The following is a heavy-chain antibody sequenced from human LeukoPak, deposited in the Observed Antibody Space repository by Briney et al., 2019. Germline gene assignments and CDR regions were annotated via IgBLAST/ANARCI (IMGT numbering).Heavy chain of an antibody. J-gene: IGHJ4*02. CDR2: ISSSGDSL. V-gene: IGHV3-11*01. D-gene: IGHD3-16*01. Sequence: GSLRLSCAASGFTFSDNYMTWIRQAPGKGLDWVSWISSSGDSLHYADSVKGRFTVSRDNAKSSLYLQMNSLRAEDTAVYYCAREKGEWGQGTLVTVSS. CDR3: AREKGE. CDR1: GFTFSDNY.